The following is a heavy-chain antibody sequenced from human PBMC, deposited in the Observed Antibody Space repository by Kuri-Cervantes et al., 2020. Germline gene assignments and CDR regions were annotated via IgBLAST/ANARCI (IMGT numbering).Heavy chain of an antibody. D-gene: IGHD3-16*02. J-gene: IGHJ2*01. CDR2: ISYDGSNK. V-gene: IGHV3-30*01. Sequence: GESLKISCAASGFTFSSYAMHWVRQAPGKGLEWVAVISYDGSNKYYVDSVKGRFTISRGNSKNTLYLQMNSLRAEDTAVYYCAREGYYDYIWGSYRYFNYWYFDLWGRGTLVTVSS. CDR1: GFTFSSYA. CDR3: AREGYYDYIWGSYRYFNYWYFDL.